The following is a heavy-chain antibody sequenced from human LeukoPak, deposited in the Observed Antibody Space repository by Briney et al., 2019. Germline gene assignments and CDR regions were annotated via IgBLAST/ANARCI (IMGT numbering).Heavy chain of an antibody. CDR1: GFTFSSYS. CDR2: ISSSSSYI. J-gene: IGHJ4*02. Sequence: GGSLRLSCAASGFTFSSYSMNWVRQAPGKGLEWVSSISSSSSYIYYADSVKGRFTISRDNDKNSLYLQMNSLRAEDTAVYYCARRGYCSSTSCYDENFDYWGQGTLVTVSS. CDR3: ARRGYCSSTSCYDENFDY. V-gene: IGHV3-21*01. D-gene: IGHD2-2*01.